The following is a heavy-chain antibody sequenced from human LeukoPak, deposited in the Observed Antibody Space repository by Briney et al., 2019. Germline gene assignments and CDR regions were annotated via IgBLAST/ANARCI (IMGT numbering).Heavy chain of an antibody. Sequence: PSETLSLTCTVSGGSISSSSYYWGGIRQPPGKGRELFGSIYYSGSTYYNPSLKSRVTISVDTSKNQFSLKLSSVTAADTAVYYCARRGFLEWLPPFDYWGQGTLVTVSS. CDR2: IYYSGST. V-gene: IGHV4-39*01. J-gene: IGHJ4*02. D-gene: IGHD3-3*01. CDR3: ARRGFLEWLPPFDY. CDR1: GGSISSSSYY.